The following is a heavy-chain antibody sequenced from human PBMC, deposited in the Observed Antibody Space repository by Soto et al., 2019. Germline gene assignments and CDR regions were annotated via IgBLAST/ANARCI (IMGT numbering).Heavy chain of an antibody. Sequence: PSETLSLTCTVSGCSISSYYWSWIRQPAGKGLEWIGRIYTSGSTNYNPSLKSRVTMSVDTSKNQFSLKLSSVTAADTAVYYCARLGGSGSYPNWFDPWGQGTLVTVSS. D-gene: IGHD3-10*01. CDR1: GCSISSYY. CDR3: ARLGGSGSYPNWFDP. J-gene: IGHJ5*02. V-gene: IGHV4-4*07. CDR2: IYTSGST.